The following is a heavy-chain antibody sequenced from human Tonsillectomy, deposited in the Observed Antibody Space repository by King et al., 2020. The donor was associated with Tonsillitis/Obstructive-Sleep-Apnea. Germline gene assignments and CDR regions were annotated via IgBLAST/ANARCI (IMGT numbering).Heavy chain of an antibody. CDR1: GFTFSNAW. V-gene: IGHV3-15*01. CDR3: TTSSGGYYPYYYYYYMDV. J-gene: IGHJ6*03. Sequence: VQLVESGGGLVKPGGSLRLSCAASGFTFSNAWMSWVRQAPGKGLEWVGRIKSKTDGGTTDYAAPVKGRFTISRDNSKNTLYLQMNSLKTEDTAVYSCTTSSGGYYPYYYYYYMDVWGKGTTVTVSS. CDR2: IKSKTDGGTT. D-gene: IGHD3-22*01.